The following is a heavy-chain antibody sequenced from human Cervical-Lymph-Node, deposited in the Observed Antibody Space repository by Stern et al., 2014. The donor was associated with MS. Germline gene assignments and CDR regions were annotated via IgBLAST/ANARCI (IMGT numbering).Heavy chain of an antibody. Sequence: VQLVESGAEMKKPGASVKVSCEASGYIFTTYGLSWVRQAPGQGLEWMGWISTSNGDPNYAQKLQGRVTMTTDTSTNTAYMELRTLTSDDTAIYYCARDDYGTYYGLDVWGPGTPVTVSS. V-gene: IGHV1-18*01. D-gene: IGHD4-17*01. CDR1: GYIFTTYG. J-gene: IGHJ6*02. CDR2: ISTSNGDP. CDR3: ARDDYGTYYGLDV.